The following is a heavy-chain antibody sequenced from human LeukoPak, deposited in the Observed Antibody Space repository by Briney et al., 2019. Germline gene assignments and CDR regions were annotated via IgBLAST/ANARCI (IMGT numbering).Heavy chain of an antibody. D-gene: IGHD6-19*01. CDR1: GFTISSFG. CDR3: ARGKYKNGWYYFDY. J-gene: IGHJ4*02. Sequence: RGSLRLSCAASGFTISSFGIHWVRQAPGKGPEWVAFTSYDGSNKLYADSMKGRITVSSDNSKNRLYLQMNSLRVEDTAVYYCARGKYKNGWYYFDYWGQGAQVTVSS. V-gene: IGHV3-33*01. CDR2: TSYDGSNK.